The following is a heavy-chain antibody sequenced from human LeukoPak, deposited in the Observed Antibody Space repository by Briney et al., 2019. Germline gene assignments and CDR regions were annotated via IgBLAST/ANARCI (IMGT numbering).Heavy chain of an antibody. D-gene: IGHD1-26*01. CDR2: IKSKTDGGTP. Sequence: GGSLRLSCAASGDTFSSAWMSWVRQAPGKGLEWVGRIKSKTDGGTPEYAAPVKGRFTMSRDDSKNTLYLQMISLKTQDTAVYYCATMASGSYPFWGQGTMVTVSS. CDR1: GDTFSSAW. J-gene: IGHJ3*01. V-gene: IGHV3-15*01. CDR3: ATMASGSYPF.